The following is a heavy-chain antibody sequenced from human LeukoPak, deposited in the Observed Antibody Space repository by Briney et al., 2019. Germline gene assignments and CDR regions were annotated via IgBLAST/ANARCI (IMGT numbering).Heavy chain of an antibody. CDR2: ISYDGSNK. D-gene: IGHD1-7*01. CDR1: GFTFSSYG. V-gene: IGHV3-30*03. Sequence: GRSLRLSCAASGFTFSSYGMHWVRQAPGKGLEWVAVISYDGSNKYYADSVKGRFTISRDNSKNTLYLQMNSLRAEDTAVYYCARDRIRTGTTYWFAPWGQGTLVTVSS. CDR3: ARDRIRTGTTYWFAP. J-gene: IGHJ5*02.